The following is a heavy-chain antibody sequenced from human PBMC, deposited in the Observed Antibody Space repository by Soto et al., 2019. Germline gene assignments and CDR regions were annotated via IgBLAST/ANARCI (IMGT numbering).Heavy chain of an antibody. CDR2: ISGSGGST. V-gene: IGHV3-23*01. Sequence: GGSLRLSCAASGFTFSSYAMSWVRQAPGKGLEWVSAISGSGGSTYYADSVKGRFTISRDNSKNTLYLQMNSRRAEDTAVYYCANSAGYCSSTSRSYYYYYGMDVWGQGTTVTVSS. J-gene: IGHJ6*02. CDR1: GFTFSSYA. D-gene: IGHD2-2*01. CDR3: ANSAGYCSSTSRSYYYYYGMDV.